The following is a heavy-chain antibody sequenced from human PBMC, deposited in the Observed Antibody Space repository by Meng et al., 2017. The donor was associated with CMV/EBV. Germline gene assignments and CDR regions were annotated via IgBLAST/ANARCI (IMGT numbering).Heavy chain of an antibody. D-gene: IGHD1-26*01. CDR1: GGSVSGYY. V-gene: IGHV4-34*01. J-gene: IGHJ5*02. CDR3: ARGVGGWFDP. Sequence: QGQRQPWVCGLLKPSESLSPTCAVYGGSVSGYYWSWIRQPPGKGLEWIGEINHSGSTNYNPSLKSRVTISVDTSKNQFSLKLSSVTAADTAVYYCARGVGGWFDPWGQGTLVTVSS. CDR2: INHSGST.